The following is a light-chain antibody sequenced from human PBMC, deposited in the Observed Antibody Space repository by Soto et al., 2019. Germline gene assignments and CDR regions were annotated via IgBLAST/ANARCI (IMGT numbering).Light chain of an antibody. V-gene: IGKV1-39*01. CDR2: SAS. CDR1: QSISTF. Sequence: DIQMTQSPSSLSASVGDRVTITCRASQSISTFLKWYQHRPGKAPKLLIYSASTLQSGVPPRFSGSSSATDFTLTISRLQPEYVAVYYCQQSYSTLTFGGGTKVEIK. CDR3: QQSYSTLT. J-gene: IGKJ4*01.